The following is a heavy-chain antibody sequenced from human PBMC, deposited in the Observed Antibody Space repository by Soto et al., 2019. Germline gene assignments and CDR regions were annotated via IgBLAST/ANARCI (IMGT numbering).Heavy chain of an antibody. J-gene: IGHJ4*02. CDR2: IVVVSNTV. CDR1: GSTFNNFA. CDR3: ARAIKRWEVHQYFDS. V-gene: IGHV1-69*06. D-gene: IGHD1-26*01. Sequence: QVLLLHSGAEVKDPGSSVRVSCKVSGSTFNNFAFSWLRQAPGRGPEWMGGIVVVSNTVDYSQRFQDRVTITADTSTSTLYMELSSLTSEDTAVYYCARAIKRWEVHQYFDSWGQGTLLSVFS.